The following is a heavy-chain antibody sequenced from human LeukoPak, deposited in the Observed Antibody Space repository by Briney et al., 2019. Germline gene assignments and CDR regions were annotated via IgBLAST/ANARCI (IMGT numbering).Heavy chain of an antibody. CDR1: GFTFSSYA. CDR3: AKSGSGYYHFDY. Sequence: GGSLRLSCAASGFTFSSYAMRWVRQAPGKGLEWVSTISGSGGSTYYADSVKGRFTISRDNSKNTLYLQMNSLRAEDTAVYYCAKSGSGYYHFDYWGQGALVTVSS. J-gene: IGHJ4*02. D-gene: IGHD3-22*01. V-gene: IGHV3-23*01. CDR2: ISGSGGST.